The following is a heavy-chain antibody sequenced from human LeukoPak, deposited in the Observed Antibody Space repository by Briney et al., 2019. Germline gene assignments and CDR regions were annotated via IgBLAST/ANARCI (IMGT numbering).Heavy chain of an antibody. J-gene: IGHJ5*02. CDR2: INPSDGST. Sequence: ASVKVSCKASGYTFSRHWIHWVRQAPGQGLEWMAIINPSDGSTSYAQKFQGRVSLSRDTSTNTVNMELSSLKSEDTAVYYCARDHSDAAILTWWFDPWGQGTLVFVSS. CDR3: ARDHSDAAILTWWFDP. CDR1: GYTFSRHW. D-gene: IGHD2-2*02. V-gene: IGHV1-46*01.